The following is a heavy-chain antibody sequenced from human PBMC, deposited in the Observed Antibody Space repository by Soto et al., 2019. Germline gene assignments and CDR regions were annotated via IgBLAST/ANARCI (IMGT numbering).Heavy chain of an antibody. V-gene: IGHV3-23*01. J-gene: IGHJ4*02. CDR3: AKVLVRISCWYPSVY. CDR1: GFTFSSYA. Sequence: EVQLLESGGGLVQPGGSLRLSCRASGFTFSSYAMSWVRQAPGKGLEWVSAISGSGGSTYYADSVKGRFTISRDNSKNTLYLQMNSLRAKDTAVYYCAKVLVRISCWYPSVYWGQGTLVTVSS. CDR2: ISGSGGST. D-gene: IGHD6-13*01.